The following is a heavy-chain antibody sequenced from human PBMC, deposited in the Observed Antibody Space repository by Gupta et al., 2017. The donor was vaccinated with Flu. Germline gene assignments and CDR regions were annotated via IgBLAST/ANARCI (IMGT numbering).Heavy chain of an antibody. J-gene: IGHJ4*02. V-gene: IGHV4-31*03. Sequence: HVQLQESGPGLVKPSQTLSLTCTVSGGSIGSGGYYWSCIRQHPGKGLEWIGYTYYSGSTYYNPSLKSRVTISVDTSKNQFSLKMSSVTAADTAVYYCAKESENGFGIFDYWGQGTLVTVSS. CDR2: TYYSGST. CDR1: GGSIGSGGYY. CDR3: AKESENGFGIFDY. D-gene: IGHD3-16*01.